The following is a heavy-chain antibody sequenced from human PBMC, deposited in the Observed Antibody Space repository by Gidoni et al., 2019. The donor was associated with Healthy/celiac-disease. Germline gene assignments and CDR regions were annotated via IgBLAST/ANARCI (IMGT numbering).Heavy chain of an antibody. D-gene: IGHD1-1*01. CDR3: ARGRTGSLDY. J-gene: IGHJ4*02. CDR2: INPNRGGT. Sequence: QVQLVQSGAEVKKPGASVMVSCKASGYTFTGYYMHWVRQAPGQGLEWMGWINPNRGGTNYAQKFQGRVTMTRDTSISKAYMELSRLRSDDTAVYYCARGRTGSLDYWGQGTLVTVSS. CDR1: GYTFTGYY. V-gene: IGHV1-2*02.